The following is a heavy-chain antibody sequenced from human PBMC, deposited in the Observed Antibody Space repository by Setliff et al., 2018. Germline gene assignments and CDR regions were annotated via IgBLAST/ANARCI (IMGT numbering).Heavy chain of an antibody. CDR2: IQYSGST. D-gene: IGHD3-3*01. V-gene: IGHV4-39*07. J-gene: IGHJ4*02. Sequence: SETLSLTCTVSGGSISSSSYYWGWIRQPPGKGLEWLGSIQYSGSTYYNPSLKSRVTISVDTSKNQFSLKLSSVTAADTAVYYCARERMYYNFWSGYSDYWGQGTLVTVSS. CDR1: GGSISSSSYY. CDR3: ARERMYYNFWSGYSDY.